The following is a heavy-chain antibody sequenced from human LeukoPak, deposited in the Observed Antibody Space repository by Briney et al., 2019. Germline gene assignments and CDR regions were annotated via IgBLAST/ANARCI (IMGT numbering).Heavy chain of an antibody. CDR2: FDPEDGET. Sequence: ASVKVSCKVSGYTLTELSMNWVRQAPGKGLEWMGGFDPEDGETIYAQKFQGRVTMTEDTSTDTAYMELSSLRSEDTAVYYCATVKDGLRWELPDYWGQGTLVTVSS. D-gene: IGHD1-26*01. CDR1: GYTLTELS. J-gene: IGHJ4*02. CDR3: ATVKDGLRWELPDY. V-gene: IGHV1-24*01.